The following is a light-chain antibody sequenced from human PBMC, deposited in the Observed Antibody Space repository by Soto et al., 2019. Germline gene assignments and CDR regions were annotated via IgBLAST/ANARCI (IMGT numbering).Light chain of an antibody. Sequence: DIQMTQSPSSLSASVGDSVTITCRASQNIKTYLNWYQQKPGKAPNLLIYAASSLHSGVPSRFSGSGSGTDFTLPISRLQPEDFATYYCQQSFSSPPWTFGQGTKVEIK. J-gene: IGKJ1*01. CDR1: QNIKTY. CDR2: AAS. CDR3: QQSFSSPPWT. V-gene: IGKV1-39*01.